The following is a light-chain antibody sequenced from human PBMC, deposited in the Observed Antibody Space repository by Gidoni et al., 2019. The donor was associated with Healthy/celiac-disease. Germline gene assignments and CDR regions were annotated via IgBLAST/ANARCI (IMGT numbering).Light chain of an antibody. Sequence: EIVLTQSPGTLSLYPGERATLSCRASQSVSRSYLAWYQQKPGQAPRLLIYGASSGSGTDFTLTISRLEPEDFAVYYCQQYGSSPSLTFGGGTKVEIK. CDR1: QSVSRSY. V-gene: IGKV3-20*01. J-gene: IGKJ4*01. CDR3: QQYGSSPSLT. CDR2: GAS.